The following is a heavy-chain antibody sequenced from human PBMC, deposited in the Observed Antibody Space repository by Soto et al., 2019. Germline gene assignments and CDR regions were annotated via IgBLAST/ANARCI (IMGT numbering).Heavy chain of an antibody. Sequence: QVQLVQSGAEVKKPGSSVKVSCKASGGTFSSYTISWVRQAPGQGLEWMGRIIPILGIANYAQKFQARVTITADKSTITAYMELSSRISENRAVYYWTRQVNTRMKPHFDYWGQGTLVTVSS. J-gene: IGHJ4*02. CDR3: TRQVNTRMKPHFDY. V-gene: IGHV1-69*02. CDR1: GGTFSSYT. D-gene: IGHD4-17*01. CDR2: IIPILGIA.